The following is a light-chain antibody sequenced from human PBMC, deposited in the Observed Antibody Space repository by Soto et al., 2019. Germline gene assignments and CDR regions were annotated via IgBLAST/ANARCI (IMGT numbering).Light chain of an antibody. CDR2: GAS. CDR3: QQSYSTPWT. CDR1: QSIRDY. Sequence: DIQMTQSPSSLSASVGDRVTITCRTSQSIRDYLNWYQQKPGQAPNFLIYGASTLESGVPSRFSGSGFGTDFTLTITNLQHEDFATYYCQQSYSTPWTFGQGTRVEIQ. J-gene: IGKJ1*01. V-gene: IGKV1-39*01.